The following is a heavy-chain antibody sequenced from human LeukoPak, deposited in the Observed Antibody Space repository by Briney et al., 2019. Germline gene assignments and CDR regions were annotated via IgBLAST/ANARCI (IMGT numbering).Heavy chain of an antibody. J-gene: IGHJ4*02. CDR1: GYTFTSYG. D-gene: IGHD1-1*01. Sequence: ASVKVPCKASGYTFTSYGISWVRQAPGQGPEWMGWSSTYNGNTNYAQKFQGRVTMTTDTSTSTAYMELRSLRSDDTAVYYCARDGSGAFNSWGQGTLVTVSS. CDR2: SSTYNGNT. V-gene: IGHV1-18*01. CDR3: ARDGSGAFNS.